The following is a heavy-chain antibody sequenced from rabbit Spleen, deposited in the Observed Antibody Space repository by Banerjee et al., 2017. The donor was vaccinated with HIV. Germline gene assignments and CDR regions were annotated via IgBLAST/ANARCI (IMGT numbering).Heavy chain of an antibody. D-gene: IGHD2-1*01. J-gene: IGHJ4*01. CDR1: GFTLSSDA. Sequence: QSLEESGGDLVKPGASLTLTCTASGFTLSSDAMCWVRQAPGKGLEWIACMVITSSNKYYASWAKGRFTISKTSSTTVTLQMTSLTAADTGTYFCARGDSDFGHIYLWGPGTLVTVS. CDR3: ARGDSDFGHIYL. CDR2: MVITSSNK. V-gene: IGHV1S40*01.